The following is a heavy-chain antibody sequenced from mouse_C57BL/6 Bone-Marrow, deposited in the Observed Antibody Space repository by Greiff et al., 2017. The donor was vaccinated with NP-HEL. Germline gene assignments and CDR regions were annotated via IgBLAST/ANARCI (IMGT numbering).Heavy chain of an antibody. Sequence: LVESGPELVKPGASVKISCKASGYAFSSSWMNWVKQRPGKGLEWIGRIYPGDGDTNYNGKFKGKATLTADKSSSTAYMQLSSLTSEDSAVYFCARSGNDPFDYWGQGTTLTVSS. V-gene: IGHV1-82*01. J-gene: IGHJ2*01. CDR2: IYPGDGDT. CDR1: GYAFSSSW. D-gene: IGHD2-12*01. CDR3: ARSGNDPFDY.